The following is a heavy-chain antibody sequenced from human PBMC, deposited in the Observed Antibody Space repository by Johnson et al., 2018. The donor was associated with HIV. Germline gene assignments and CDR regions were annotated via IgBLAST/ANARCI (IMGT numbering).Heavy chain of an antibody. CDR1: GFTFSSYA. CDR3: AKAVAGGCDAFDI. V-gene: IGHV3-30-3*01. Sequence: QVQLVESGGGVVQPGRSLRLSCAASGFTFSSYAMHWVRQAPGKGLEWVAVISYDGSNKYYAESVKGRFTISRDNSKNTLYLQLNGLRAEDTALYYCAKAVAGGCDAFDIWGQGTMVTVSS. J-gene: IGHJ3*02. CDR2: ISYDGSNK. D-gene: IGHD6-13*01.